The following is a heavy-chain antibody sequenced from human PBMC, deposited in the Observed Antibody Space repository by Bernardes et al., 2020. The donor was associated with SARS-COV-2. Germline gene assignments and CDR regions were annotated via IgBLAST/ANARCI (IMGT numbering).Heavy chain of an antibody. CDR3: ARGRGYSYGYYFDY. J-gene: IGHJ4*02. CDR1: GFSLTTSEMC. CDR2: IDWDDDR. Sequence: GPTLVKPTQTLTLTCTFSGFSLTTSEMCVSWIRQPPGKALEWLARIDWDDDRFYSTSLKTRLTISKDTSKNQVVLTMTNMDPVDTATYFCARGRGYSYGYYFDYWGQGTLVTVSS. D-gene: IGHD5-18*01. V-gene: IGHV2-70*17.